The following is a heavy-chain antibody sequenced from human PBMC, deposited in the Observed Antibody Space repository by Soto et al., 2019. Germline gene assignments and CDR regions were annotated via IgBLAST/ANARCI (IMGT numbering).Heavy chain of an antibody. CDR3: TRHGEYDYVWGSYHY. Sequence: EVQLVESGGGLVQPGGSLKLPCAASGFTFSGSAMHWVRQASGKGLEWVGRIRSKANSYATAYAASVKGRFTISRDDSKNTAYLQMNSLKTEDTAVYYCTRHGEYDYVWGSYHYWGQGTLVTVSS. CDR1: GFTFSGSA. CDR2: IRSKANSYAT. J-gene: IGHJ4*02. V-gene: IGHV3-73*01. D-gene: IGHD3-16*02.